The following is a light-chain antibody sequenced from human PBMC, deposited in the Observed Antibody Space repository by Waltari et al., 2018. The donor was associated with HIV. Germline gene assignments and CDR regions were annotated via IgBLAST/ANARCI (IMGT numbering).Light chain of an antibody. V-gene: IGKV3-20*01. CDR1: QSVSSSY. Sequence: EIVLTQSPGTLSLSPGERATLSCRASQSVSSSYLAWYQQTPGQAPRLLIYGASSRATGIPDRFSGSGSGTDFTLTISRLEPEDFAVYYCQQYGSSLGFGGGTKVEIK. CDR3: QQYGSSLG. J-gene: IGKJ4*02. CDR2: GAS.